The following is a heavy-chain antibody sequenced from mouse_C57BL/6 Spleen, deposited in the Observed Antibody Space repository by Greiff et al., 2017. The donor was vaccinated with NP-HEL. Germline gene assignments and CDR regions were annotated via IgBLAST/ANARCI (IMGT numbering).Heavy chain of an antibody. Sequence: QVQLQQPGAELVRPGSSVKLSCKASGYTFTSYWMDWVKQRPGQGLEWIGNIYPSDSETHYNQKFKDKATLTVDKSSSTAYMQLSSLTSEDSAVYYCARSPYDGYGFAYWGQGTLVTVSA. V-gene: IGHV1-61*01. CDR1: GYTFTSYW. J-gene: IGHJ3*01. CDR2: IYPSDSET. CDR3: ARSPYDGYGFAY. D-gene: IGHD2-3*01.